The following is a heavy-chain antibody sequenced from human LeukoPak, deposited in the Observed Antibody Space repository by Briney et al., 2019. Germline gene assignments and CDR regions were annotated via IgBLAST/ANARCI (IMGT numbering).Heavy chain of an antibody. V-gene: IGHV3-48*03. CDR2: ISSSGSTI. Sequence: GGSLRLSCAASGFTFSSYATSWVRQAPGKGLEWVSYISSSGSTIYYADSVKGRFTISRDNAKNSLYLQMNSLRAEDTAVYYCAELGITMIGGVWGKGTTVTISS. CDR1: GFTFSSYA. D-gene: IGHD3-10*02. J-gene: IGHJ6*04. CDR3: AELGITMIGGV.